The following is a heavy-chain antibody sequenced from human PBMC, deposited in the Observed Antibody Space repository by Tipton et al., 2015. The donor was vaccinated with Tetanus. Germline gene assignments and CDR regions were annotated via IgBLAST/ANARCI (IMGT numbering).Heavy chain of an antibody. J-gene: IGHJ6*02. V-gene: IGHV3-7*03. CDR2: IKQDGNEK. CDR3: ARYLFAYGMDV. Sequence: SLRLSCAASGFDFRSDWMTWVRQAPGKGLEWVANIKQDGNEKYPVDSVKGRFTISRDNGKNLLYLEMNSLRVEDTAVYYCARYLFAYGMDVWGQGTTVTVSS. CDR1: GFDFRSDW.